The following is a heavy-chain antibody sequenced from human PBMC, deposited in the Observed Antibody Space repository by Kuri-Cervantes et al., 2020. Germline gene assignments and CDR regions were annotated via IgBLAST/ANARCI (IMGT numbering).Heavy chain of an antibody. D-gene: IGHD2-15*01. CDR1: GFTFSSYA. CDR2: ISYDGSNK. Sequence: GESLKISCAASGFTFSSYAMHWVRQAPGKGPEWVAVISYDGSNKYYADSVKGRFTISRDNSKNTLYLQMNSLRAEDTAVYYCAKPPSLRGQGTLVTVSS. V-gene: IGHV3-30-3*01. J-gene: IGHJ4*02. CDR3: AKPPSL.